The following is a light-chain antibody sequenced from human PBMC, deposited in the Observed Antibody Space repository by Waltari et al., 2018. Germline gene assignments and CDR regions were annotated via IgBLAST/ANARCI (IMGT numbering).Light chain of an antibody. CDR3: QHYYNFPWT. CDR2: GAS. CDR1: QGLSTY. V-gene: IGKV1D-8*03. Sequence: VIWMTQSPSLLSASPGDRVTITCRMSQGLSTYLAWYQQKPGRAPDLLIYGASILPSGVPSRFSGSGSGTDFTLTISSLQSEDVATYYCQHYYNFPWTFGQGTKVEIK. J-gene: IGKJ1*01.